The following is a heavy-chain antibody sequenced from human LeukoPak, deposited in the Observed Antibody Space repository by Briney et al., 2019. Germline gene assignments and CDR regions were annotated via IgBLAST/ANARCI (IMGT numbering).Heavy chain of an antibody. D-gene: IGHD2-15*01. CDR2: INPNSGGT. Sequence: ASVKVSCXASGYTFTSYDINWVRQATGQGLEWMGWINPNSGGTKYAQKFQGRVTMTSDASISTAYMELSSLRSDDTAVYYCASRPDQHLLYYFDYWGQGALVTVSS. V-gene: IGHV1-2*02. CDR3: ASRPDQHLLYYFDY. J-gene: IGHJ4*02. CDR1: GYTFTSYD.